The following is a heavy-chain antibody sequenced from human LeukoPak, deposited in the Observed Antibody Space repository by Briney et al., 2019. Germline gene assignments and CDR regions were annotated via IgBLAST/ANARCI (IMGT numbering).Heavy chain of an antibody. V-gene: IGHV1-8*01. CDR3: ARGWRRYSSSWYPLGY. J-gene: IGHJ4*02. D-gene: IGHD6-13*01. CDR1: GYTFTSYN. Sequence: ASVKVSCKASGYTFTSYNINWVRQATGQGLEWMGWMNPNSGNTGYAQKFQGRVTMTRNTSISTAHTELSSLRSEDTAVYYCARGWRRYSSSWYPLGYWGQGTLVTVSS. CDR2: MNPNSGNT.